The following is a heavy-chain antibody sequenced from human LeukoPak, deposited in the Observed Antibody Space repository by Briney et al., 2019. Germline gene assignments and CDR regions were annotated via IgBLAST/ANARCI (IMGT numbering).Heavy chain of an antibody. D-gene: IGHD5-12*01. V-gene: IGHV4-59*01. J-gene: IGHJ4*02. Sequence: KPSETLSLTCTVSGGSISSYYWSWIRQPPGKGLEWIGYIYYSGSTNYNPPLKSRVTISVDTSKNQFSLKLSSVTAADTAVYYCASYSGYGLYFDYWGQGTLVTVSS. CDR2: IYYSGST. CDR3: ASYSGYGLYFDY. CDR1: GGSISSYY.